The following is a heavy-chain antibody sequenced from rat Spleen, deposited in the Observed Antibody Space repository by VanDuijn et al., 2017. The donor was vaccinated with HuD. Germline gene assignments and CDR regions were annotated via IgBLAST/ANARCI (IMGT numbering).Heavy chain of an antibody. CDR3: ARYEDYGGWYFDF. CDR1: GSSITRNY. CDR2: ISYSGST. J-gene: IGHJ1*01. V-gene: IGHV3-1*01. Sequence: EVQLQESGPGLVKPSQSLSLTCSVTGSSITRNYWGWIRKFPGNKMEWMGYISYSGSTSYNPSLKSRTHITRDTSKNQFFLQLNSVTTEGTANYYCARYEDYGGWYFDFWGPGTMVTVSS. D-gene: IGHD1-1*01.